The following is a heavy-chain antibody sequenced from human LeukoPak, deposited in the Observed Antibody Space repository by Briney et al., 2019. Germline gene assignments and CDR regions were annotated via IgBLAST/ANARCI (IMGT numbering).Heavy chain of an antibody. J-gene: IGHJ3*02. Sequence: SETLSLTCTVSGGSISSSSYYWSWIRQPAGKGLEWIGRIYTSGSTNYNPSLKSRVTISVDTSKNQFSLKLSSVTAADTAVYYCARDLKGSSPSDAFDIWGQGTMVTVSS. CDR2: IYTSGST. D-gene: IGHD6-6*01. CDR1: GGSISSSSYY. CDR3: ARDLKGSSPSDAFDI. V-gene: IGHV4-61*02.